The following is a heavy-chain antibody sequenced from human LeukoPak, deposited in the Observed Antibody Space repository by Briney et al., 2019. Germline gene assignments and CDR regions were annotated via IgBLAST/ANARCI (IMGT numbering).Heavy chain of an antibody. CDR1: GFTFSSFS. D-gene: IGHD3-10*01. CDR3: ARGINPDLWFGEFSDY. Sequence: PGGSLRLSCAASGFTFSSFSMSWVRQAPGKGLEWVSGISGTDGSTYYADSVKGRFTISRDNSKNTLYLQMNSLRAEDTAVYYCARGINPDLWFGEFSDYWGQGTLVTVSS. V-gene: IGHV3-23*01. J-gene: IGHJ4*02. CDR2: ISGTDGST.